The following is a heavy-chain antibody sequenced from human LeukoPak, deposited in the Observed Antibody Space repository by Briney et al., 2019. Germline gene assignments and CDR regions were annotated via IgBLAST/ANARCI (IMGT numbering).Heavy chain of an antibody. CDR2: IKQDGSEK. CDR1: GFTFSSYW. V-gene: IGHV3-7*03. J-gene: IGHJ6*02. Sequence: GGSLRLSCAASGFTFSSYWMSWVRQAPGKGLEWVANIKQDGSEKYYVDSVKGRFTISRDNAKNSLYLQMNSLRAEDTAVYYCARSYDFWSGYYREERYGMDVWGQGTTVTVSS. CDR3: ARSYDFWSGYYREERYGMDV. D-gene: IGHD3-3*01.